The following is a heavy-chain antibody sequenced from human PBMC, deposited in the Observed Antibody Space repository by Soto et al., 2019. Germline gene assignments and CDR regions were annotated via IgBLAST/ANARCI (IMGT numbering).Heavy chain of an antibody. CDR1: GYTFTSYD. J-gene: IGHJ4*02. V-gene: IGHV1-8*01. CDR2: INPNTGST. CDR3: VRGRVLITFGVVIVIDY. D-gene: IGHD3-16*02. Sequence: QVQLVQSGAAMKKPGASVKVSCKASGYTFTSYDINWVRQAAGQGLEWMGWINPNTGSTDYAQKFQGSVTMAGNTSITTAYMELSGLRSEDKAVHYCVRGRVLITFGVVIVIDYWGQGSPVTVSS.